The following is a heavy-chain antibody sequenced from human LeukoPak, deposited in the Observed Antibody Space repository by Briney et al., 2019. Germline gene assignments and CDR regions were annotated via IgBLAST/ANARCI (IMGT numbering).Heavy chain of an antibody. D-gene: IGHD6-19*01. V-gene: IGHV1-18*01. CDR3: ATPAYTSGWYVS. CDR2: ISAYNANT. CDR1: GYTFTNYG. J-gene: IGHJ4*02. Sequence: AASVKVSCKASGYTFTNYGVSWVRQAPGQGLEWMGWISAYNANTNYAQKLQGRVTITRDTSASTAYMELTSLTSEDTAVYYCATPAYTSGWYVSWGQGILVTVSS.